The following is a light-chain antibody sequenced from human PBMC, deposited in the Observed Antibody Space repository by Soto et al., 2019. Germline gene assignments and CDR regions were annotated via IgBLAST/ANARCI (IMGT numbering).Light chain of an antibody. V-gene: IGKV3-20*01. Sequence: EIVLTQSPGTLSLSPGERATLSCRASQTVSSTYLAWYQQKPGQAPRLPIYAASSRATGIPDRFSGSGSGTDFTLTISRLEPEDFAMYYCQHYGSSPRTFGQGTKVEIK. CDR1: QTVSSTY. CDR2: AAS. CDR3: QHYGSSPRT. J-gene: IGKJ1*01.